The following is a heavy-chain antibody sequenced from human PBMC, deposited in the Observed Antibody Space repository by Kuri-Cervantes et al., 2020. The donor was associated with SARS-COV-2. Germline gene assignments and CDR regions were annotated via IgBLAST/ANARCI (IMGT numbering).Heavy chain of an antibody. J-gene: IGHJ4*02. V-gene: IGHV3-20*04. CDR1: GFTFSDYW. CDR2: INWNGGST. Sequence: GESLKISCAAFGFTFSDYWMTWVRQAPGKGLEWVSRINWNGGSTGYADSVKGRFTISRDNAKNSLYLQMNNLRAEDTALYFCARDPTGVAGVGRFFDYWGQGALVTVSS. CDR3: ARDPTGVAGVGRFFDY. D-gene: IGHD6-19*01.